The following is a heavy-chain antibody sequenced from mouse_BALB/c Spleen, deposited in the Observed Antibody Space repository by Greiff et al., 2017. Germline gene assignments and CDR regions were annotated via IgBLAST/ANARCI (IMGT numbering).Heavy chain of an antibody. D-gene: IGHD2-12*01. CDR1: GYAFSSSW. V-gene: IGHV1-82*01. Sequence: QVQLQQSGPELVKPGASVKISCKASGYAFSSSWMNWVKQRPGQGLEWIGRIYPGDGDTNYNGKFKGKATLTADKSSSTAYMQLSSLTSVDSAVYFCARGGLLYYFDYWGQGTTLTVSS. CDR3: ARGGLLYYFDY. J-gene: IGHJ2*01. CDR2: IYPGDGDT.